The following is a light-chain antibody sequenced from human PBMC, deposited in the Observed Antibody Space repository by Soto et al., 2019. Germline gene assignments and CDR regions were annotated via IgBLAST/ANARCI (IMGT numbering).Light chain of an antibody. J-gene: IGKJ4*01. Sequence: EIVLTQSPATLSSFPGDRVTLSCRASQAVNTRLAWYQHKPGQAPRLLIYLASNRAAGVPARFSGSGSGTDFTLTISNVEPEDFAVYYCHQRSNWPLTFGGGTKLEIK. CDR3: HQRSNWPLT. CDR1: QAVNTR. CDR2: LAS. V-gene: IGKV3D-11*01.